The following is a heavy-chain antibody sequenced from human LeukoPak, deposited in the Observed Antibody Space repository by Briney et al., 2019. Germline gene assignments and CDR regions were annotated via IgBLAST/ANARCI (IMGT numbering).Heavy chain of an antibody. CDR2: ISGSGGST. J-gene: IGHJ6*02. V-gene: IGHV3-23*01. Sequence: GGSLRLSCAASGFTLSSYAMSWVRQAPGKGLEWVSAISGSGGSTYYADSVKGRFTISRDNSKNTLYLQMNSLRAEDTAVYYCAKDQRRGIVGATTGLDYYYYYGMDVWGQGTTVTVSS. D-gene: IGHD1-26*01. CDR1: GFTLSSYA. CDR3: AKDQRRGIVGATTGLDYYYYYGMDV.